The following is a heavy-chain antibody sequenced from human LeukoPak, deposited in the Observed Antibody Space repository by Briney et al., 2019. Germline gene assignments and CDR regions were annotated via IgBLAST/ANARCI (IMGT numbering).Heavy chain of an antibody. V-gene: IGHV1-69*04. Sequence: GASVKVSCKASGGTFSSYAISWVRQAPGQGLEWMGRIIPILGIANYAQKFQGRVTITADKSTSTAYMELSSLRSEDTAVYYCARDFEGYDFSENWFDPWGQGTLVTVSS. CDR1: GGTFSSYA. J-gene: IGHJ5*02. D-gene: IGHD3-3*01. CDR2: IIPILGIA. CDR3: ARDFEGYDFSENWFDP.